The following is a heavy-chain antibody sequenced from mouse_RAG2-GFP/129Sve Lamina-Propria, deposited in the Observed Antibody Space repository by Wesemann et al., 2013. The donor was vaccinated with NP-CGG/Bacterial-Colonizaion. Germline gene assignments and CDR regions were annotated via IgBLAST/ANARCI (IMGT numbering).Heavy chain of an antibody. Sequence: EVQLQQSGPELVKPGASVKISCKASGYTFTDYNMHWVKQSHGKSLEWIGYINPNNGGTSYNQKFKGKATLTVDKSSSTAYMQLSSLTSEDSAVYFCARGYSNYEGWYFDVWGAGTTVTVSS. CDR2: INPNNGGT. V-gene: IGHV1-26*01. D-gene: IGHD2-5*01. CDR3: ARGYSNYEGWYFDV. J-gene: IGHJ1*01. CDR1: GYTFTDYN.